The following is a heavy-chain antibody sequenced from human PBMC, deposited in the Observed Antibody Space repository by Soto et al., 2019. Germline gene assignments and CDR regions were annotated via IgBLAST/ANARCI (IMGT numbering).Heavy chain of an antibody. CDR2: IIPIFGTA. CDR1: GGTFSSYA. V-gene: IGHV1-69*01. J-gene: IGHJ6*02. D-gene: IGHD3-16*02. CDR3: ARLSAMITFGGVIVPDYYYGMDV. Sequence: QVQLVQSAAEVKKPGSSVKVSCKASGGTFSSYAISWVRQAPGQGLEWMGGIIPIFGTANYAQKFQGRVTITADESTSTADMELSSLSSEDTAVYYCARLSAMITFGGVIVPDYYYGMDVWGQGTTVTVSS.